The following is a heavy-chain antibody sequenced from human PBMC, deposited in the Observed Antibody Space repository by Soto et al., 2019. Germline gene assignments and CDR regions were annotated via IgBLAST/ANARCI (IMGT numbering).Heavy chain of an antibody. CDR2: ITPIFGTP. CDR1: GGTFSRYA. V-gene: IGHV1-69*12. D-gene: IGHD6-19*01. Sequence: QVQLVQSGTEVKKPGSSMKVSCKASGGTFSRYAINWVRQAPGQGLEWMGGITPIFGTPNYAQKFQGRVTITADGSTKTADMELRRLRSEDTAVYYCAQTLGLAVSGPGRFDLWGRGTLVTVTS. J-gene: IGHJ2*01. CDR3: AQTLGLAVSGPGRFDL.